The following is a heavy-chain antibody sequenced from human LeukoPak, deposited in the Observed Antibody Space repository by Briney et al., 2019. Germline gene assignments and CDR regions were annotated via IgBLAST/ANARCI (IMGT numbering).Heavy chain of an antibody. J-gene: IGHJ4*02. D-gene: IGHD3-22*01. V-gene: IGHV3-30*03. CDR3: AAGYYFRDY. CDR1: GFTFSSYG. Sequence: GRSLRLSCAASGFTFSSYGMHWVRQAPGEGLEWVALISYDGSNKYYADSVKGRFTISRDNSKNTLSLQMNSLRAEDTAVYYCAAGYYFRDYWGQGTLVTVSS. CDR2: ISYDGSNK.